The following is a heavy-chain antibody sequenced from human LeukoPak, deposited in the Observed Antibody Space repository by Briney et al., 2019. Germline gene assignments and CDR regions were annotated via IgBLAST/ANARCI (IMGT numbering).Heavy chain of an antibody. CDR3: ATLTGYSSESWFDP. J-gene: IGHJ5*02. V-gene: IGHV4-59*01. Sequence: SETLSLTCTVSGGSISSYYWSWIRQPPGKGLQWIGYIYYTGSTNYNPSLKSRVTISVDTSKNQFSLKLSSVTAADTAVYYCATLTGYSSESWFDPWGQGILVTVSS. D-gene: IGHD3-9*01. CDR2: IYYTGST. CDR1: GGSISSYY.